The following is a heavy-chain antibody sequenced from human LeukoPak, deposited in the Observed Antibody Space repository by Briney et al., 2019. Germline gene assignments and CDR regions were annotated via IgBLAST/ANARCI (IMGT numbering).Heavy chain of an antibody. J-gene: IGHJ6*03. D-gene: IGHD3-10*01. CDR3: ARGIGNYYYMDA. V-gene: IGHV4-34*01. CDR1: GGSFSGYY. Sequence: SETLSLTCAVYGGSFSGYYWSWIRQPPGKGLEWIGEINHSGSTNYNPSLKSRVTISVDTSKNQFSLKLSSVTAADTAVYYCARGIGNYYYMDAWGKGTTVTVSS. CDR2: INHSGST.